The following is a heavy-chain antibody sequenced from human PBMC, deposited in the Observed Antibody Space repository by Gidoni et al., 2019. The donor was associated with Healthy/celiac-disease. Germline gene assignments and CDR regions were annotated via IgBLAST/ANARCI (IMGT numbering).Heavy chain of an antibody. CDR3: TTTPTYYYDSSGQTAFDY. CDR2: IKSKTDGGTT. J-gene: IGHJ4*02. Sequence: EVQLVESGGGLVKPGGSLRLSCAASGFTFSNAWMSWVRQAPGKGLEWVGRIKSKTDGGTTDYAAPVKGRFTISRDDSKNTLYLQMNSLKTEDTAVYYCTTTPTYYYDSSGQTAFDYWGQGTLVTVSS. D-gene: IGHD3-22*01. V-gene: IGHV3-15*01. CDR1: GFTFSNAW.